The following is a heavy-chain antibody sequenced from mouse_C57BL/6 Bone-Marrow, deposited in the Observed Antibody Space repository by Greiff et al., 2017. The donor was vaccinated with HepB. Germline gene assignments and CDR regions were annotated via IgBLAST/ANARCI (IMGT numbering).Heavy chain of an antibody. Sequence: VQLQQSGAELARPGASVKLSCKASGYTFTSYGISWVKQRTGPGLEWIGEIYPRSGNTYYNEKFKGKATLTADKSSRTAYMELRSLTSEDSAVYFCARGYYGSSEVAYWGQGTLVTVSA. D-gene: IGHD1-1*01. CDR3: ARGYYGSSEVAY. J-gene: IGHJ3*01. CDR2: IYPRSGNT. CDR1: GYTFTSYG. V-gene: IGHV1-81*01.